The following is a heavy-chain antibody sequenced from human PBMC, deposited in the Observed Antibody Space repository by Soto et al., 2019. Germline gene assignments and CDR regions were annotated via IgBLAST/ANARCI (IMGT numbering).Heavy chain of an antibody. V-gene: IGHV3-74*01. J-gene: IGHJ4*02. CDR3: ASQSSLGY. D-gene: IGHD3-16*02. Sequence: GGSLRLSCEASGFTFSAYWMHWVRQAPGKGLVWVSRINSDGSNTNYADSVKGRFTISRDNSKNTVYLQMNSLRAEATAVYYCASQSSLGYWGQGSLVTVSS. CDR2: INSDGSNT. CDR1: GFTFSAYW.